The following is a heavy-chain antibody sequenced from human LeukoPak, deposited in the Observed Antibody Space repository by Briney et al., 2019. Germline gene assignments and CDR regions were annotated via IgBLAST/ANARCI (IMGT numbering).Heavy chain of an antibody. CDR2: ISSSSSYI. CDR1: GFTFSSYS. V-gene: IGHV3-21*01. CDR3: ARDTGGSSSSGKVY. D-gene: IGHD6-6*01. Sequence: GGSLRLSCAASGFTFSSYSMNWVRQAPGKGLEWVSSISSSSSYIYYADSVKGRFTISRDNAKNSLYLQMNSLRAEDTAVYYCARDTGGSSSSGKVYWGQGTLVTVSP. J-gene: IGHJ4*02.